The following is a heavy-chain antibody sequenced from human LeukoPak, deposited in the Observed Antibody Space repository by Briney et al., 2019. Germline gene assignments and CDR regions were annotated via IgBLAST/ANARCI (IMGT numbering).Heavy chain of an antibody. CDR3: AKEGRRVIGFFDY. D-gene: IGHD3-16*02. CDR2: ISGSGDYT. CDR1: GFTFSSSA. Sequence: GGSLRLSCGASGFTFSSSAMSWVRQAPGKGLKWVSAISGSGDYTYYADSVKGRFTISRDNSKNTLYLQMNSLRAEDTAVYYCAKEGRRVIGFFDYWGQGTLVAVSS. V-gene: IGHV3-23*01. J-gene: IGHJ4*02.